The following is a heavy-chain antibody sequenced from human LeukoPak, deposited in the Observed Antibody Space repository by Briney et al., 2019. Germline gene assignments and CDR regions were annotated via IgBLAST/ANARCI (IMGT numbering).Heavy chain of an antibody. D-gene: IGHD6-13*01. J-gene: IGHJ4*02. CDR1: GRSFSGYY. V-gene: IGHV4-34*01. CDR3: ARGRYSSSWLKYYYFDY. Sequence: SETLSLTCAVYGRSFSGYYWSWIRQPPGKGLEWIGEINHSGSTNYNPSLKSRVTISVDTSKNQFSLKLSSVTAADTAVYYCARGRYSSSWLKYYYFDYWGQGTLVTVSS. CDR2: INHSGST.